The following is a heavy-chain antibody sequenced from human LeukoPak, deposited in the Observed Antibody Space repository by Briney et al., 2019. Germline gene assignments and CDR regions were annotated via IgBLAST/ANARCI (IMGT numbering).Heavy chain of an antibody. CDR1: GFTFSSYA. Sequence: PGGSLRLSCAASGFTFSSYAMHWVRQAPGKGLEWVAVISYDGSNKYYADSVKGRFTISRDNSKNTVYLQMKSLRVEDTAMYYCAREEAVAGAPYAFDIWGQGTMVIVSS. J-gene: IGHJ3*02. D-gene: IGHD6-19*01. CDR3: AREEAVAGAPYAFDI. CDR2: ISYDGSNK. V-gene: IGHV3-30*14.